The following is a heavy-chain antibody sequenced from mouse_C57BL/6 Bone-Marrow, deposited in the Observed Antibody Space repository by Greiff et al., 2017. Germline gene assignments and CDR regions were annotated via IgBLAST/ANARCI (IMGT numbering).Heavy chain of an antibody. CDR3: ARDPLNYYGSRWYFDV. Sequence: VQLVESEGGLVQPGSSMKLSCTASGFTFSDYYMAWVRQVPEKGLEWVANINYDGSSTYYLDSLKSRFIISRDNAKNILYLQMSSLKSEDTATYYCARDPLNYYGSRWYFDVWGTGTTVTVSS. CDR2: INYDGSST. CDR1: GFTFSDYY. J-gene: IGHJ1*03. D-gene: IGHD1-1*01. V-gene: IGHV5-16*01.